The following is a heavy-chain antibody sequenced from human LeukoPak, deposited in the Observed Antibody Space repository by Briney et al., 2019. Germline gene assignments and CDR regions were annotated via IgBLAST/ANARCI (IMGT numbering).Heavy chain of an antibody. CDR2: IYTSGST. Sequence: SETLSLTCTVSGGSISSGSYYWRWIRQPAGKGLEWIGRIYTSGSTNYNPSLKSRVTISVDTSKNQFSLKLSSVTAADTAVYYCARVRDSSPSADYWGQGTLVTVSS. CDR1: GGSISSGSYY. D-gene: IGHD6-6*01. CDR3: ARVRDSSPSADY. J-gene: IGHJ4*02. V-gene: IGHV4-61*02.